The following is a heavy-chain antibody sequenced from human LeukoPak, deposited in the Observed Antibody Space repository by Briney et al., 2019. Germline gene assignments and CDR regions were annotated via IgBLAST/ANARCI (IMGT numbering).Heavy chain of an antibody. CDR1: GYTFTSYG. D-gene: IGHD3-16*01. CDR2: MNPNGGNT. Sequence: ASVKVSCKASGYTFTSYGISWVRQAPGQGLEWMGWMNPNGGNTGYAQKFQGRVTITRNTSISTAYMELSSLRSEDTAVYYCARGAVGDPLDYWGQGTLVTVSS. CDR3: ARGAVGDPLDY. J-gene: IGHJ4*02. V-gene: IGHV1-8*03.